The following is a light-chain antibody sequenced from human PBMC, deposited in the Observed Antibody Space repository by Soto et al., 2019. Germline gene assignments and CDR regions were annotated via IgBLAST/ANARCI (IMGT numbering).Light chain of an antibody. V-gene: IGKV3-11*01. CDR1: QSVGSY. CDR2: DAS. J-gene: IGKJ4*01. CDR3: QQRSNWPLT. Sequence: EVVLTQSPGTLSLSPGQRATLSCRASQSVGSYLAWYQQKPGQAPRLLNYDASSRATGIPARFSGSGSGTDFILTISSLEPEDFAVYYCQQRSNWPLTFGGGTKVEIK.